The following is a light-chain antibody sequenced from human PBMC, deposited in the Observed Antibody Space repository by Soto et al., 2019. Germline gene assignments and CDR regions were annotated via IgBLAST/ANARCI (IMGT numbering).Light chain of an antibody. J-gene: IGLJ1*01. CDR3: ASWDDSLDVFV. CDR2: GDD. V-gene: IGLV1-44*01. Sequence: QSVLTQPPSASGTPGQRVTISCSGSSSSIGANRVSWYQQVPRTAPKLLIYGDDRRPSGVPDRFSGSKSGTSASLAISGLQYEDEADYYCASWDDSLDVFVFGTGNKVTVL. CDR1: SSSIGANR.